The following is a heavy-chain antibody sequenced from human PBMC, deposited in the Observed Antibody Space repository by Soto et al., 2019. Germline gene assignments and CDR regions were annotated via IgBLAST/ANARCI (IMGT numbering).Heavy chain of an antibody. Sequence: WETLRLTCAASGFTFSSYGFPWVRQPQGTGLEWVGVISFYGSNKYYANSLHSRLTTSRDNSKNNLYLQNNSLRAEDTAVYYYSKAGEGKGYDSSGSYPTFFDYWGQGTMVTVSS. CDR1: GFTFSSYG. V-gene: IGHV3-30*18. J-gene: IGHJ4*02. D-gene: IGHD3-22*01. CDR3: SKAGEGKGYDSSGSYPTFFDY. CDR2: ISFYGSNK.